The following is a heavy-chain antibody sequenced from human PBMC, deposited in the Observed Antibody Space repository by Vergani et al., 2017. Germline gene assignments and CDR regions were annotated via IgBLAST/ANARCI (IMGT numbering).Heavy chain of an antibody. Sequence: QVQLVESAGGVVQPGGSLRLSCAASGCTFSSYAMHWVRQAPGKGLEWVAVISYDGSNKYYADSVKGRFTISRDNSKNTLYLQMNSLRAEDTAVYYCARDFHMVRGVIMPHGAFDIWGQGTMVTVSS. CDR1: GCTFSSYA. CDR2: ISYDGSNK. CDR3: ARDFHMVRGVIMPHGAFDI. D-gene: IGHD3-10*01. V-gene: IGHV3-30-3*01. J-gene: IGHJ3*02.